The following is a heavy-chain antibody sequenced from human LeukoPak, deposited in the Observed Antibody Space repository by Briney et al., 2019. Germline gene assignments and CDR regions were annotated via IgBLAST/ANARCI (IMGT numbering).Heavy chain of an antibody. Sequence: PSETLSLTCTVSGGSISSYYWSWIRQPPGKGLEWIGYIYYSGSTNYNPSLKSRVTISVDTSNNQFSLKLSSVTAADTAVYYCARDYDSSGYYPRDYYYYGMDVWGQGTTVTVSS. CDR3: ARDYDSSGYYPRDYYYYGMDV. D-gene: IGHD3-22*01. CDR2: IYYSGST. V-gene: IGHV4-59*01. CDR1: GGSISSYY. J-gene: IGHJ6*02.